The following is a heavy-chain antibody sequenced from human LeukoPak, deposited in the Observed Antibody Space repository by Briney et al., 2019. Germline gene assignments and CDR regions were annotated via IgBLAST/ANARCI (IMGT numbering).Heavy chain of an antibody. V-gene: IGHV1-2*04. D-gene: IGHD6-13*01. CDR3: ARGYSSRKGENFDY. CDR2: INPNSGGT. Sequence: ASVKVSFKASGYTFPGYYMHWVRQAPGQGLEWMGWINPNSGGTNYAQKFQGWVTMTRDTSISTAYMELSRLRSDDTAVYYCARGYSSRKGENFDYWGQGTLVTVSS. J-gene: IGHJ4*02. CDR1: GYTFPGYY.